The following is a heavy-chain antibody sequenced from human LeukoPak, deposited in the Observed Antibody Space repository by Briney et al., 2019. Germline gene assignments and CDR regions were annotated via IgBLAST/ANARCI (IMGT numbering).Heavy chain of an antibody. J-gene: IGHJ5*02. V-gene: IGHV1-18*01. CDR1: GYTFTSYG. D-gene: IGHD3-10*01. CDR2: ISAYNGNT. Sequence: GESLKISCKASGYTFTSYGISWVRQAPGQGLEWMGWISAYNGNTNYAQKLQGRVTMTTDTSTSTAYMELGSLRSDDTAVYYCARGPGNYYGSGSYYDPWGQGTLVTVSS. CDR3: ARGPGNYYGSGSYYDP.